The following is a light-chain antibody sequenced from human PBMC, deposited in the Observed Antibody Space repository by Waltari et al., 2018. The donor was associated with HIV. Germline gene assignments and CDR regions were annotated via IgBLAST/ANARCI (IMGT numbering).Light chain of an antibody. CDR2: DAS. J-gene: IGKJ1*01. V-gene: IGKV3-15*01. Sequence: TVMTQSPGTLSVSPGERATLSCRASQSVSNNLAGYQQKPGEAPRLLIYDASDRATGVPARFSGSGSGTEFTLTISSLQSEDFAVYFCQQYKDWPPWTFGQGTKVEMK. CDR1: QSVSNN. CDR3: QQYKDWPPWT.